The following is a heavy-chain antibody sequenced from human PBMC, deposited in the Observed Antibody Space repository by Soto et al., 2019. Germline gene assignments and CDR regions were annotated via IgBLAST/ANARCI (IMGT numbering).Heavy chain of an antibody. D-gene: IGHD2-2*01. CDR1: GFTFSSYG. Sequence: QVQLVESGGDVVQPGRSLRLSCAASGFTFSSYGMHWVRQAPGKGLEWVAVILNDGSNKNNIDAVKGRFTLSRDNSKNTLYLELSSPKVEDTAVYYCAKVFWPGYCPTSSCYVFYYWGQGTMVTVSS. J-gene: IGHJ4*02. CDR2: ILNDGSNK. V-gene: IGHV3-30*18. CDR3: AKVFWPGYCPTSSCYVFYY.